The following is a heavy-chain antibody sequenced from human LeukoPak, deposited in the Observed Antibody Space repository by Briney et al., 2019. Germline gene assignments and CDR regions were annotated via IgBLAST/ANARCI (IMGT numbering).Heavy chain of an antibody. J-gene: IGHJ4*02. CDR3: ARHSFYYDSSGYYYYFDY. V-gene: IGHV4-39*01. CDR1: GGSISSYY. Sequence: PSETLSLTCTVSGGSISSYYWGWIRQPPGKGLEWIGSIHYSGSTYYNPSLKSRVTFSVDTSKNQFSLRLSSVTAADTAVYYCARHSFYYDSSGYYYYFDYWGQGTLVTVSS. D-gene: IGHD3-22*01. CDR2: IHYSGST.